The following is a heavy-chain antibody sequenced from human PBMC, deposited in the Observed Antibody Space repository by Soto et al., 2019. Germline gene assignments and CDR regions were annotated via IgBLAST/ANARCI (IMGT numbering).Heavy chain of an antibody. D-gene: IGHD3-3*01. J-gene: IGHJ5*02. V-gene: IGHV4-59*01. CDR3: ARAIFGTSWFDP. CDR1: GASISSYY. CDR2: IYYSGST. Sequence: QVQLLESGPGLVKPSETLSLTCTVSGASISSYYWSWIRQPPGKGLEWIGFIYYSGSTNYNHSLKSRVTISVDTSKNLFSLKLSSVTAADTAVYYCARAIFGTSWFDPWGQGTLVTVSS.